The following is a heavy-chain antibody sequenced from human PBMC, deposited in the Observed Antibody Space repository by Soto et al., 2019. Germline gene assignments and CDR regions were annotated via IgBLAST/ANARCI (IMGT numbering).Heavy chain of an antibody. CDR3: VRVPVP. J-gene: IGHJ5*02. V-gene: IGHV4-30-2*01. CDR1: GGSISSGGYS. CDR2: IYHSGST. Sequence: PSETLSLTCAVSGGSISSGGYSWSWIRQPPGKGLEWIGYIYHSGSTYYNPSLKSRVTISVDRSKNQFSLKLSSVTAADTAVYYCVRVPVPWGQGTLVTVAS.